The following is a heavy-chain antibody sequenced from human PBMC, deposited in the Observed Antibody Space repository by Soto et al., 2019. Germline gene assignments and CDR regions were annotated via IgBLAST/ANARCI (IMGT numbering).Heavy chain of an antibody. CDR2: INPNSGGT. D-gene: IGHD1-26*01. Sequence: QVQLVQSGAEVKKPGASVKVSCKASGYTFTGYYMHWVRQAPGQGLEWMGWINPNSGGTNYAQKFQGWVTMTRDTSISTAYMELSRLRSDDTAVYYCARGRLVGAPYYYYYGMDVWGQGTTVTVSS. V-gene: IGHV1-2*04. J-gene: IGHJ6*02. CDR1: GYTFTGYY. CDR3: ARGRLVGAPYYYYYGMDV.